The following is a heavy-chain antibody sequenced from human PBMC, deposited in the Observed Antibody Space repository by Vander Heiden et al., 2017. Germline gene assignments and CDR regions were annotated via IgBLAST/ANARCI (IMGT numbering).Heavy chain of an antibody. Sequence: EVQLVESGGGLVKPGRSLSLSCAAPGFTFVDYAMHWVRQAPGKGLEWVSGISWNSGSIGYADFVKGRFTISRDNAKNSLYLQMNSLRAEDTALYYCAKASTYYYDSSGYPVFFDYWGQGTLVTVSS. J-gene: IGHJ4*02. CDR2: ISWNSGSI. D-gene: IGHD3-22*01. CDR1: GFTFVDYA. V-gene: IGHV3-9*01. CDR3: AKASTYYYDSSGYPVFFDY.